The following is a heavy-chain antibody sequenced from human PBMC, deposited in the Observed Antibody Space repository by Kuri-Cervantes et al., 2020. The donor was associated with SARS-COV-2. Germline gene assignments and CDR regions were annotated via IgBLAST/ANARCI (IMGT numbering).Heavy chain of an antibody. D-gene: IGHD3-3*01. CDR3: AIGVFITNPPSYYYYMDV. CDR2: ISAYNGNT. CDR1: GYTFTSYG. V-gene: IGHV1-18*01. Sequence: ASVKVSCKASGYTFTSYGISWVRQAPGQGLEWMGWISAYNGNTNYAQKLQGRVTMTTDTSTSTAYMELRSLRSDDTAVYYCAIGVFITNPPSYYYYMDVWGKGTTVTVSS. J-gene: IGHJ6*03.